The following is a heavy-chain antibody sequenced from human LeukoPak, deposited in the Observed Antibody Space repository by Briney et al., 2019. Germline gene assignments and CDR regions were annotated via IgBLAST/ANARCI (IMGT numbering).Heavy chain of an antibody. D-gene: IGHD4-17*01. J-gene: IGHJ4*02. Sequence: GRSLRLSCAASGFTFDDYAIHWVRQAPGKGLEWVSGISWNSGSIGYADSVKGRFTISRDNAKNSLYLQMNSLRAEDMALYYCAKADYGDYYFDYWGQGTLVIVSS. CDR2: ISWNSGSI. CDR3: AKADYGDYYFDY. CDR1: GFTFDDYA. V-gene: IGHV3-9*03.